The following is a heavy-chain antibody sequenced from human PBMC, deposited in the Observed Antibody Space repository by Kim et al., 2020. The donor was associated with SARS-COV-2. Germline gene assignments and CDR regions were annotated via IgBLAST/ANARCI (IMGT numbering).Heavy chain of an antibody. D-gene: IGHD6-19*01. CDR3: AKAWGSSGWYLDYFQH. J-gene: IGHJ1*01. CDR1: GFTFSSYA. CDR2: ISGSGGNT. Sequence: GGSLRLSCAASGFTFSSYAMSWVRQAPGKGLEWVSAISGSGGNTYYADSVKGRFTISRDNSKNTLYLQMNSLRAEDTAVYYCAKAWGSSGWYLDYFQHWGQGTLVTVSS. V-gene: IGHV3-23*01.